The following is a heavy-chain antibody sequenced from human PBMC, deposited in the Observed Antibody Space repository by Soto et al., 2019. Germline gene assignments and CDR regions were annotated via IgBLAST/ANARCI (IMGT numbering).Heavy chain of an antibody. CDR2: IIGGDGDK. CDR3: AKDRDPDGIWTFDS. CDR1: GFTFRTFP. D-gene: IGHD3-9*01. Sequence: EVQLLEHGGQLVQPGESLRLSCAASGFTFRTFPMNWVRQAPGKGLEWVSGIIGGDGDKFYSDSVKGRFTISRDNSKDMLFLQMSSLRVDDTAVYYCAKDRDPDGIWTFDSWGQGTLVTVSS. J-gene: IGHJ5*01. V-gene: IGHV3-23*01.